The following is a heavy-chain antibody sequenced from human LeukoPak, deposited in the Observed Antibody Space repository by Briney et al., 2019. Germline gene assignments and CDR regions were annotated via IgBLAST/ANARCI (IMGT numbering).Heavy chain of an antibody. CDR3: AREWISCSGGSCYYYYGMDV. Sequence: ASVKVSCKASGYTFTGYYMHWVRQAPGQGLEWMGWINPNSGGTNYAQKFQGRVTMTRDTSISTAYMELSRLRSDDTAVYYCAREWISCSGGSCYYYYGMDVWGQGTTVTVSS. J-gene: IGHJ6*02. CDR2: INPNSGGT. D-gene: IGHD2-15*01. V-gene: IGHV1-2*02. CDR1: GYTFTGYY.